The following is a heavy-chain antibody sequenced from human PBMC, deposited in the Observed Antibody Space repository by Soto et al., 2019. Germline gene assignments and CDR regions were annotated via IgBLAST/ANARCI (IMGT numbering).Heavy chain of an antibody. D-gene: IGHD1-26*01. CDR1: GGTFSSYA. CDR3: ASHSGSSPEGRYYYGMDV. V-gene: IGHV1-69*12. CDR2: IIPIFGTA. Sequence: QVQLVQSGAEVKKPGSSVKVSCKASGGTFSSYAISWVRQAPGQGLEWMGGIIPIFGTADYAQKFQGRVTIPADESTSTAYMELSSLRSEDTAVYYCASHSGSSPEGRYYYGMDVWGHGTTVTVSS. J-gene: IGHJ6*02.